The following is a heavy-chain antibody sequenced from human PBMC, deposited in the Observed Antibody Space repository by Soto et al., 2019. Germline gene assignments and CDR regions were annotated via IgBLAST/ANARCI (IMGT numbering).Heavy chain of an antibody. CDR1: GFTFSSYG. J-gene: IGHJ4*02. V-gene: IGHV3-33*01. CDR2: IWYDGSNK. Sequence: QVQLVESGGGVVQPGRSLRLSCAASGFTFSSYGMHWVRQAPGKGLEWVAVIWYDGSNKYYADSVKGRFTISRDNSKNTLYLQMNSLRAEDTAVYYWAREDCSGGSCLGYWGQGTLVTVSS. CDR3: AREDCSGGSCLGY. D-gene: IGHD2-15*01.